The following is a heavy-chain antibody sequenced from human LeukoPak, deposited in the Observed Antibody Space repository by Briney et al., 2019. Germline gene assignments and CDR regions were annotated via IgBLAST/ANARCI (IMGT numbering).Heavy chain of an antibody. Sequence: GGSLRLSCAASGFTFSSYWMHWVRQAPGKGLVWVSRINSDGSSTSYADSVKGRFTISRDNAKNTLYLQMNSLRAEDTAVYYCARVGPTRYYYYYMDVWGKGTTATISS. CDR1: GFTFSSYW. D-gene: IGHD5-12*01. J-gene: IGHJ6*03. V-gene: IGHV3-74*01. CDR2: INSDGSST. CDR3: ARVGPTRYYYYYMDV.